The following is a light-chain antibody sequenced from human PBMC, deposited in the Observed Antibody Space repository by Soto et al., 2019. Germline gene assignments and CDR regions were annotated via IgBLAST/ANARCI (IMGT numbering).Light chain of an antibody. V-gene: IGKV3-20*01. CDR2: GAS. CDR1: QSVSSSY. CDR3: QQYGSSPLFT. J-gene: IGKJ3*01. Sequence: EIVLTQSPGTLSLSPGERATLSCRASQSVSSSYLAWYQQKPGQAPRLLIYGASSRATGIPDRFSGSGSGTDFTLTISRLEPEDFAVYYCQQYGSSPLFTFGPGTKPDIK.